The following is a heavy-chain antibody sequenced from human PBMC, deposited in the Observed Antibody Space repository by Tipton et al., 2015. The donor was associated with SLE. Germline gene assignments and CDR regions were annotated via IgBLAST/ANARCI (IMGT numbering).Heavy chain of an antibody. D-gene: IGHD3-16*01. CDR2: INHSGST. Sequence: TLSPTCTVSGGSISSHYWSWIRQPPGKGLEWIGEINHSGSTNYNPSLKSRVTISVDTSKNQFSLKLSSVTAADTAVYYCARDYGDYWGQGTLVTVSS. J-gene: IGHJ4*02. CDR3: ARDYGDY. CDR1: GGSISSHY. V-gene: IGHV4-34*01.